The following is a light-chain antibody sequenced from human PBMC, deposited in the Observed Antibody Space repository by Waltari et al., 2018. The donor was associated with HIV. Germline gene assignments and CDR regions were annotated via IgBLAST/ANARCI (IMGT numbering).Light chain of an antibody. J-gene: IGKJ2*01. CDR2: AAS. CDR3: QKYNTAPYT. Sequence: DIQMTQSPSSLSASVGDRVTITCRVSQDIRNYLAWYQQKPGKVPKLLIYAASILQSGVPSRFSGSESGTDFTLTISSLQPEDVATYYCQKYNTAPYTFGQGTKLEIK. CDR1: QDIRNY. V-gene: IGKV1-27*01.